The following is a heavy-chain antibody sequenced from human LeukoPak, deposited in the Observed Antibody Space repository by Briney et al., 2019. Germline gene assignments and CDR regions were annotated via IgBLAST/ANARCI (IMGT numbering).Heavy chain of an antibody. CDR1: GGTFSSYA. D-gene: IGHD3-9*01. J-gene: IGHJ6*02. CDR3: ARDXXYDILTGYYYYYYGMDV. Sequence: ASVKVSCKASGGTFSSYAISWVRQAPGQGLEWMGWISAYNGNTNYAQKLQGRVTMTTDTSTSTAYMELRSLRSDDTAVYYCARDXXYDILTGYYYYYYGMDVWGQGTTVTVSS. CDR2: ISAYNGNT. V-gene: IGHV1-18*01.